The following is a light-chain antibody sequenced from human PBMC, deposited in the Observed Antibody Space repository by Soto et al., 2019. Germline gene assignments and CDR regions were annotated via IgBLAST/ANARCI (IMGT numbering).Light chain of an antibody. CDR3: SSYTSSTTLVV. Sequence: QSALTQPASVSGSPGQSITISCTGTSSDVGGYNYVAWYQQHPGKVPRLMIYEVSNRPSGVSNRFSGSKSGNTASLTISGLQAEDEADYYCSSYTSSTTLVVFGGATKVTVL. CDR1: SSDVGGYNY. CDR2: EVS. J-gene: IGLJ2*01. V-gene: IGLV2-14*01.